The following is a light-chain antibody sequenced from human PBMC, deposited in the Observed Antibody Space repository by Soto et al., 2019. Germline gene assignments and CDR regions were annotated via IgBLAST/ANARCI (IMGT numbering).Light chain of an antibody. J-gene: IGLJ7*01. CDR2: EVT. CDR3: SSYADRNKFL. V-gene: IGLV2-8*01. Sequence: QSALTQPPSASGSPEQSVTISCTGTSSDVGGYNYVSWYQQHPGKAPKLIIHEVTKRPSGVPDRISGSKSGNTASLTVSGLQAEDEADYYCSSYADRNKFLFGGGTQLTVL. CDR1: SSDVGGYNY.